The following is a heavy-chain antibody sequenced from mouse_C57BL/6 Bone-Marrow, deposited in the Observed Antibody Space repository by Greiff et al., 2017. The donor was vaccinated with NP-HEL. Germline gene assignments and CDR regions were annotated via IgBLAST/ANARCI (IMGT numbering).Heavy chain of an antibody. CDR2: IYPGDGDT. V-gene: IGHV1-80*01. CDR3: ARGRKLLPPYYYAMDY. J-gene: IGHJ4*01. Sequence: QVQLKESGAELVKPGASVKISCKASGNAFSSYWMNWVKQRPGKGLEWIGQIYPGDGDTNYNGKFKGKATLTADKSSSTAYMQLSSLTSEDSAVYFCARGRKLLPPYYYAMDYWGQGTSVTVSS. D-gene: IGHD1-1*01. CDR1: GNAFSSYW.